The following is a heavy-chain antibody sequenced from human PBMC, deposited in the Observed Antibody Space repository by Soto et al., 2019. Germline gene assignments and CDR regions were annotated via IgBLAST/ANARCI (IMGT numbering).Heavy chain of an antibody. CDR1: GGSISSSSYY. V-gene: IGHV4-39*01. CDR3: ARRLYYDSSGFEGGGMDV. J-gene: IGHJ6*02. Sequence: QLQLQESGPGLVKPSETLSLTCTVSGGSISSSSYYWGWIRQPPGKGLEWIGSIYYSGSTYYNPSPKSRVTISVDTSKNQFSLKRSSVTAADTAVYYCARRLYYDSSGFEGGGMDVWGQGTTVTVSS. D-gene: IGHD3-22*01. CDR2: IYYSGST.